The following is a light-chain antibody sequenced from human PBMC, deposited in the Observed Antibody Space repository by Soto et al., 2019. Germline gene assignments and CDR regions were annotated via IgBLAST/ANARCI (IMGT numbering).Light chain of an antibody. CDR2: LNSDGSH. V-gene: IGLV4-69*01. Sequence: QSVLTQSPSASASLGASVKLTCTLSSGHSSYAIAWHQQQPEKGPRHLMKLNSDGSHSKGDGIPDRFSGSSSGAERYLTISSLQSEDEADYYCQTWGTGILVFGGGPKLTVL. CDR1: SGHSSYA. J-gene: IGLJ2*01. CDR3: QTWGTGILV.